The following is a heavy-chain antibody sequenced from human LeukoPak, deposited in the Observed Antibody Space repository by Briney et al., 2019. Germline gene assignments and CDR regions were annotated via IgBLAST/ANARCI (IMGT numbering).Heavy chain of an antibody. D-gene: IGHD3-3*01. Sequence: ASVKVSCKASGYTFTSYGTSWVRQAPGQGLEWMGWISDYNGNTNYAQKLQGRVTMTTDTSTSTAYMELRSLRSDDTAVYYCARDQGGLYDFSSGYLTPFDYWGQGTLVTVSS. V-gene: IGHV1-18*01. CDR1: GYTFTSYG. CDR3: ARDQGGLYDFSSGYLTPFDY. J-gene: IGHJ4*02. CDR2: ISDYNGNT.